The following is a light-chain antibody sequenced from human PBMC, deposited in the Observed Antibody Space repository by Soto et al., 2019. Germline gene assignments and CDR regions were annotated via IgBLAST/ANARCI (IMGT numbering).Light chain of an antibody. CDR1: SSDVGGYNY. Sequence: QSVLTQPRSVSGSPGQSVTISCTGTSSDVGGYNYVSWYQQHPGKAPKLMIYDVSKRPSGVPDRFSGSKSGNTASLTISGLQAEDEADYYCSSYTSSTNYVFGTGTKVTVL. J-gene: IGLJ1*01. CDR2: DVS. V-gene: IGLV2-11*01. CDR3: SSYTSSTNYV.